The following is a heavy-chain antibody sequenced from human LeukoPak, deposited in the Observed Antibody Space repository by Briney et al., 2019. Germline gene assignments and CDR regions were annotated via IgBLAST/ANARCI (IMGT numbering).Heavy chain of an antibody. CDR3: ARAPLDSSGNHWGVWFDP. D-gene: IGHD3-22*01. Sequence: GESLKISCKGSGYSFSSYWIGWVRQMPGKGLEWMGVIYPGYSGTKYSPSFQGQVSMSADRSINTAYLQWSSLKASDTAIYYCARAPLDSSGNHWGVWFDPWGQGTLVTVSS. J-gene: IGHJ5*02. CDR2: IYPGYSGT. CDR1: GYSFSSYW. V-gene: IGHV5-51*01.